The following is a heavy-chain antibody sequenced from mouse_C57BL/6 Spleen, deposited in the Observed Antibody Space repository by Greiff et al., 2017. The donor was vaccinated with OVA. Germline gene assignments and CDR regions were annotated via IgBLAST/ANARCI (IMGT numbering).Heavy chain of an antibody. J-gene: IGHJ1*03. CDR3: ARDGNYDWYFDV. CDR1: GFTFSSYA. Sequence: EVKLMESGGGLVKPGGSLKLSCAASGFTFSSYAMSWVRQTPEKRLEWVATISDGGSYTYYTDNVKGRFTISRDNAKNNLYLQMSHLKSEDTAMYYCARDGNYDWYFDVWGTGTTVTVSS. D-gene: IGHD2-1*01. CDR2: ISDGGSYT. V-gene: IGHV5-4*01.